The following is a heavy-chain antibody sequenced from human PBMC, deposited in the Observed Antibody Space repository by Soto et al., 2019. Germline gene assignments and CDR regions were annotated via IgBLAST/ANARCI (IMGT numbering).Heavy chain of an antibody. V-gene: IGHV1-69*12. CDR3: ARKTMGVEYYSGMDV. Sequence: QVQLVQSGAEVKKPGSSVKVSCKASGDTFSSYAINWVRQAPGQGLEWMGGIIPIFGTANFAQKFQVRVTITADESTSTAYMELSSLRSEDTAVYYCARKTMGVEYYSGMDVWGQGTTVTVSS. D-gene: IGHD3-3*01. CDR1: GDTFSSYA. J-gene: IGHJ6*02. CDR2: IIPIFGTA.